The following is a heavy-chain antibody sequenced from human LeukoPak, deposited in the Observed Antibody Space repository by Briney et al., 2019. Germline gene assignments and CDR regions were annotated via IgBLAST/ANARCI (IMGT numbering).Heavy chain of an antibody. J-gene: IGHJ3*02. V-gene: IGHV5-51*01. Sequence: GESLKISCQGSGSIFSSFWIGWVRQMPGKGLEWMGIIYPGDSDTRYSPSFQGQVTISADKSISTAYLQWSGLKASDTAMYYCARHYAPPIRKGDAFDIWGQGTMVTVSS. CDR2: IYPGDSDT. CDR1: GSIFSSFW. CDR3: ARHYAPPIRKGDAFDI. D-gene: IGHD2-2*02.